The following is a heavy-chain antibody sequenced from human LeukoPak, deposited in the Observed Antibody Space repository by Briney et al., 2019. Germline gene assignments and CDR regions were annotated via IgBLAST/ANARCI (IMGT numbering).Heavy chain of an antibody. CDR3: AGRDIVATKSHYGMDA. J-gene: IGHJ6*02. CDR2: IYHSGST. Sequence: SETLSLTCAVSGGSISSGGYSWSWIRQPPGKGLEWIGYIYHSGSTYYNPSLKSRVTISVDRSKNQFSLKLSSVTAADTAVYYCAGRDIVATKSHYGMDAWGQGTTVTVSS. CDR1: GGSISSGGYS. V-gene: IGHV4-30-2*01. D-gene: IGHD5-12*01.